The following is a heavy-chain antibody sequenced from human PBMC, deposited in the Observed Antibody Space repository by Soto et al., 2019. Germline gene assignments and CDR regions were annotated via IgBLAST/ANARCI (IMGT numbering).Heavy chain of an antibody. V-gene: IGHV3-21*01. CDR2: ISSSSSYI. CDR3: ARDCGGDGCAFDM. J-gene: IGHJ3*02. Sequence: GGSLRLSCAASGFTFSSYSMNWVRQAPGKGLEWVSSISSSSSYIYYADSVKGRFTISRDNAKNSLYLQMNSLRAEDTAVYYWARDCGGDGCAFDMGGKGTMVAFPS. D-gene: IGHD2-21*02. CDR1: GFTFSSYS.